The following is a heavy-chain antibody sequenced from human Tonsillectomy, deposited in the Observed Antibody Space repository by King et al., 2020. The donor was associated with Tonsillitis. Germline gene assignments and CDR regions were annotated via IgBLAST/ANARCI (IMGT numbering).Heavy chain of an antibody. CDR1: GFTFGSYA. CDR2: IYSAGTST. CDR3: AKGGGKVVIPYFDY. J-gene: IGHJ4*02. D-gene: IGHD3-22*01. V-gene: IGHV3-23*03. Sequence: VQLVESGGGLVQPGGSLRLSCAVSGFTFGSYAMGWVRQAPGKGLEWLSVIYSAGTSTYYADSVKGRFTISRANSENTLYLQMNSLRAEDTAVYYCAKGGGKVVIPYFDYWGQGTLVTVSS.